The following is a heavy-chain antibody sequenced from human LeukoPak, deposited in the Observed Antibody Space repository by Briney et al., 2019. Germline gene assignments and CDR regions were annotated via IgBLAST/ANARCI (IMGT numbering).Heavy chain of an antibody. CDR1: GFTFSNAW. Sequence: GGTLRLSCAASGFTFSNAWMSWVRQAPGKGLEWVGRIKSKTDGETTDYAAPVKGRFTISRDDSKNTLYLQMNSLKTEDTAVYYCTTDRGSYPPDWGQGTLVTVSS. V-gene: IGHV3-15*01. J-gene: IGHJ4*02. D-gene: IGHD1-26*01. CDR3: TTDRGSYPPD. CDR2: IKSKTDGETT.